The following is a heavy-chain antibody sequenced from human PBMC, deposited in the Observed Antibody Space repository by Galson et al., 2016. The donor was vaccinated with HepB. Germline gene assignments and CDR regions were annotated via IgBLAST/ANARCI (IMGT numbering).Heavy chain of an antibody. CDR3: ARDLGGRVTVADY. D-gene: IGHD2-15*01. CDR1: GYTFIHFY. V-gene: IGHV1-46*01. CDR2: INPTGGMA. Sequence: SVKVSCKASGYTFIHFYMHWVRQAPGQGLEWMAMINPTGGMATYAQKFQGRVTVTRDTSTSTVYMELKSLKSEDTAVYYCARDLGGRVTVADYWGRGTLVTVSS. J-gene: IGHJ4*02.